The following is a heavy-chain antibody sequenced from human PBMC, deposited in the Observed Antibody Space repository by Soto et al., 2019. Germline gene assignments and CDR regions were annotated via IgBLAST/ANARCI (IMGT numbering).Heavy chain of an antibody. Sequence: QVQLVQSGAEVKKPGASVKVSCKASGYTFTSYGISWVRQAPGQGLEWMGWISAYNGNTNYAQKLQGSVTMTTDTSTSTAYMELRSLRSDVTAVYYCARDWPYYDFWSGYYKGIDYWGQGTLVTVSS. D-gene: IGHD3-3*01. J-gene: IGHJ4*02. CDR1: GYTFTSYG. V-gene: IGHV1-18*01. CDR3: ARDWPYYDFWSGYYKGIDY. CDR2: ISAYNGNT.